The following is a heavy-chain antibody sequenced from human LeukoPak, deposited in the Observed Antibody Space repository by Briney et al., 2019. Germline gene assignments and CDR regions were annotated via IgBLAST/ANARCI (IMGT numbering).Heavy chain of an antibody. CDR1: GYTFTSYY. J-gene: IGHJ4*02. V-gene: IGHV1-46*01. CDR2: INPSGGST. CDR3: ARPYWIYYFDY. Sequence: ASVKVSCKASGYTFTSYYMHWVRQAPGQGLEWMGIINPSGGSTSYAQKFQGRVTMTRDTSASTAYMELRSLRSDDTAVYYCARPYWIYYFDYWGQGTLVTASS. D-gene: IGHD1-1*01.